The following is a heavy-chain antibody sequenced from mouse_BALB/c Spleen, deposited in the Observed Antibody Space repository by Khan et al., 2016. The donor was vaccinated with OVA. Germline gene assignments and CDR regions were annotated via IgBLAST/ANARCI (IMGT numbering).Heavy chain of an antibody. CDR1: GYSITSEYA. CDR2: ISFSGST. CDR3: ARSVYYDYAYALDC. J-gene: IGHJ4*01. D-gene: IGHD2-4*01. V-gene: IGHV3-2*02. Sequence: EVQLQESGPGLVKPSQSLSLTCTVTGYSITSEYAWNWIRQFPGNKLEWMGYISFSGSTNYNPSLNGRIPFTRDTSKNQFFLQLTSVTTEDTSTYYWARSVYYDYAYALDCRGQGTSVTVSS.